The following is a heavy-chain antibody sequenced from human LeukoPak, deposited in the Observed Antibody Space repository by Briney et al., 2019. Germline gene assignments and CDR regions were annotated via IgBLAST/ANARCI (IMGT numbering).Heavy chain of an antibody. V-gene: IGHV3-23*01. Sequence: RSGGSLRLSCAASGFTFSSYAMSWVRQAPGKGLEWVSAISGSGGSTYYADSVKGRFTISRDNSKNTLYLQMNSLRAEDTAVYYCAKDCYDFWSGYYNGPDYWGQGTLVTVSS. J-gene: IGHJ4*02. CDR3: AKDCYDFWSGYYNGPDY. CDR2: ISGSGGST. CDR1: GFTFSSYA. D-gene: IGHD3-3*01.